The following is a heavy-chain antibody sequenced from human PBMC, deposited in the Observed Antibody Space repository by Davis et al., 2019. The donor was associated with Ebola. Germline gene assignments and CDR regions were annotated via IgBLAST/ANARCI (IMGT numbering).Heavy chain of an antibody. CDR2: IYYSGIT. V-gene: IGHV4-39*01. CDR1: GGSIISSSSY. J-gene: IGHJ5*02. Sequence: MPSETLSLTCTVSGGSIISSSSYWGWIRPPPRKGLEWIGSIYYSGITYYNPSLKSRVTISVDTSKNQFSLKLRSVTAADTAVYYCARHTSYGGKTWFDPWGQGTLVTVSS. D-gene: IGHD4-23*01. CDR3: ARHTSYGGKTWFDP.